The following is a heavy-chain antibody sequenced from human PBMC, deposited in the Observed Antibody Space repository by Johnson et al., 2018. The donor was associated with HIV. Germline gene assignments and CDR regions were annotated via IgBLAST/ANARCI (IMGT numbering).Heavy chain of an antibody. CDR1: GFTVSSNY. V-gene: IGHV3-66*02. J-gene: IGHJ3*02. CDR2: ISWNSSA. D-gene: IGHD6-19*01. CDR3: ARDHSGWWAWALDI. Sequence: VQLVESGGGLVKPGGSLRLSCAASGFTVSSNYMSWVRQAPGKGLEWVSGISWNSSANYADSFMGRITITRDNSKNTLLLEMNSMRVEDTSVYYCARDHSGWWAWALDIWGQGTMGTVSS.